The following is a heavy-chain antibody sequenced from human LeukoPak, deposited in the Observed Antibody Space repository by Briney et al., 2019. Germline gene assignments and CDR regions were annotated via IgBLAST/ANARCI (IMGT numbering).Heavy chain of an antibody. Sequence: GGSLRLSCAASGFTFSTSTMNWVRQAPGKGLEWVSSISGGSDYIYYADSVKGRFTISRDNAKNSLYLQMNSLRGEDTAVYYCVRIPNSADFPNWFDPWGQGTLVTVSS. D-gene: IGHD2/OR15-2a*01. CDR2: ISGGSDYI. V-gene: IGHV3-21*01. J-gene: IGHJ5*02. CDR1: GFTFSTST. CDR3: VRIPNSADFPNWFDP.